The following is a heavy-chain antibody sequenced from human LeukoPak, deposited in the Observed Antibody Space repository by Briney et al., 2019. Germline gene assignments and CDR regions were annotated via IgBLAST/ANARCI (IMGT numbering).Heavy chain of an antibody. CDR1: GFTLSNCW. J-gene: IGHJ4*02. V-gene: IGHV3-7*04. CDR2: MNQDGGRI. Sequence: PGGSLRLSCSASGFTLSNCWMTWVRQAPGKGLEWVANMNQDGGRIYYVASVKGRFTISRDNAKNSLHLQMNSLGAEDTAVYYCARNPPPDDSSGYLDYWGQGALVTVSS. CDR3: ARNPPPDDSSGYLDY. D-gene: IGHD3-22*01.